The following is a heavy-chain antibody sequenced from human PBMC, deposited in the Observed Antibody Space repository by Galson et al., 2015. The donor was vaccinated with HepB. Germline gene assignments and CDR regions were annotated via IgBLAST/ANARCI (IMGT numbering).Heavy chain of an antibody. CDR2: ISYDGSNK. Sequence: SLRLSCAASGFTFSSYAMHWVRQAPGKGLEWVAVISYDGSNKYYADSVKGRFTISRDNSKNTLYLQMNSLRAEDTAVYYCARVHRVKARRDYWGQGTLVTVSS. D-gene: IGHD1-14*01. J-gene: IGHJ4*02. CDR1: GFTFSSYA. V-gene: IGHV3-30-3*01. CDR3: ARVHRVKARRDY.